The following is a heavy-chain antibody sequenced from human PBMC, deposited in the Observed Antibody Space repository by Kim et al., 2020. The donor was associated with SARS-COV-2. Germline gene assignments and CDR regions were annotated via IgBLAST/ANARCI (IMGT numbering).Heavy chain of an antibody. D-gene: IGHD3-3*01. J-gene: IGHJ4*02. CDR1: GFGFSTYA. CDR2: ISYDGGNK. CDR3: AKDREMAAIGGMDF. V-gene: IGHV3-30*18. Sequence: GGSLRLSCAASGFGFSTYAVHWVRQAPGKGLEWVAGISYDGGNKFYVDSVKGRFTISRDNSKNTLYLQMNSLRVEDTAVYYCAKDREMAAIGGMDFWGQGTLVTVSS.